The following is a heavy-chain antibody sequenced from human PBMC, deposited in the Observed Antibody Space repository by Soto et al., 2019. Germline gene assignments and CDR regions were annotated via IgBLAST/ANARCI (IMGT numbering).Heavy chain of an antibody. CDR2: ISAYSGNT. D-gene: IGHD2-2*01. CDR1: GYTFSSFG. CDR3: ARVGAYCSSTSCFDY. Sequence: QVPLVQSGAEVKKPGASVKVSCKASGYTFSSFGISWVRQAPGQGLEWMGWISAYSGNTDYAQNLQGRVTMTTDTSTTTASMELRSLRSDDTAVYFCARVGAYCSSTSCFDYWGQGTLVTVS. V-gene: IGHV1-18*01. J-gene: IGHJ4*02.